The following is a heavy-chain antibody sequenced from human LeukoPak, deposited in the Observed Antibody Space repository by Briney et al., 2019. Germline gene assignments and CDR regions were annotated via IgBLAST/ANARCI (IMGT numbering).Heavy chain of an antibody. CDR1: GFTFSSYG. CDR3: ARAYPSGPLDY. V-gene: IGHV3-33*01. CDR2: IWYDGSNK. J-gene: IGHJ4*02. Sequence: GGSLRLSCAASGFTFSSYGMHWVRQAPGKGLEWVAVIWYDGSNKYYADSVKGRFTISRDNSKNTLYLQMNSLRAEDTAVYYCARAYPSGPLDYRGQGTLVTVSS. D-gene: IGHD3-3*01.